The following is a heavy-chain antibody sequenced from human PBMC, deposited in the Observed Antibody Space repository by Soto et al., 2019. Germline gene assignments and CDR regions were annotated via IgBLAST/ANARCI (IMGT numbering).Heavy chain of an antibody. Sequence: GGSLRLSCAASGFTFSSYSMNWVRQAPGKGLEWVSYISSSSSTIYYADSVKGRFTISRDNAKNSLYLQMNSLRAEDTAVYYCARDLRPGYPLHSSGSVPTTDRGDYWGQGTLVTVSS. CDR3: ARDLRPGYPLHSSGSVPTTDRGDY. V-gene: IGHV3-48*01. CDR1: GFTFSSYS. J-gene: IGHJ4*02. D-gene: IGHD6-19*01. CDR2: ISSSSSTI.